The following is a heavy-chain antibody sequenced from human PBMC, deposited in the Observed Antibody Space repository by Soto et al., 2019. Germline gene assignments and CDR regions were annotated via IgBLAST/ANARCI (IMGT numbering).Heavy chain of an antibody. CDR1: GFTFSSYW. J-gene: IGHJ6*02. V-gene: IGHV3-74*01. D-gene: IGHD1-1*01. Sequence: GGSLRLSCAASGFTFSSYWKHWVRQAPGEGLMWVSRINPDGSTTSYADSVKGRFTISRDNAKNTLYLQMNSLRVEDTAVYYCSRDQLILPAHDFFYGSDVWGRGAPVTVSS. CDR3: SRDQLILPAHDFFYGSDV. CDR2: INPDGSTT.